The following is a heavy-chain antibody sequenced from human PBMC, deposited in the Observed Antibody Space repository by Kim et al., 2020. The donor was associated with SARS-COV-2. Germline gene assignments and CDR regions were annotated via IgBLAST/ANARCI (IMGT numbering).Heavy chain of an antibody. J-gene: IGHJ4*02. CDR1: GFTFSSYG. V-gene: IGHV3-30*18. CDR2: ISYDGSNK. CDR3: AKDIRGYSYGLLPTDY. D-gene: IGHD5-18*01. Sequence: GGSLRLSCAASGFTFSSYGMHWVRQAPGKGLEWVAVISYDGSNKYYADSVKGRFTISRDNSKNTLYLQMNSLRAEDTAVYYCAKDIRGYSYGLLPTDYWGQGTLVTVSS.